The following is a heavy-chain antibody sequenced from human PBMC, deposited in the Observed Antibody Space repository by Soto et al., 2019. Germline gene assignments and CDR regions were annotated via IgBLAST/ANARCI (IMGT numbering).Heavy chain of an antibody. D-gene: IGHD5-18*01. Sequence: ASVKVSCKASGYTFTGYYMHWVRQAPGQGLEWMGWINPNSGGTNYAQKFQGWVTMTRDTSISTAYMELSRLRSDVTAVYYCARDEGYSYGLDYWGQGTLVTVSS. CDR1: GYTFTGYY. V-gene: IGHV1-2*04. CDR2: INPNSGGT. J-gene: IGHJ4*02. CDR3: ARDEGYSYGLDY.